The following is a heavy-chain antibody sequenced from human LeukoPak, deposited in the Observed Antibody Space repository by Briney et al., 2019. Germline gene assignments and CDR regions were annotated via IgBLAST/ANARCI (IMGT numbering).Heavy chain of an antibody. V-gene: IGHV4-4*02. CDR1: GGSISSSNW. Sequence: SGTLSLTCAVSGGSISSSNWWSWVRQPPGKGLGWIGEIYHSGSTNYNPSLKSRVTISVDKSKNQFSLKLSSVTAADTAVYYCASNGYYYDSSGFDPWGQGTLVTVSS. CDR3: ASNGYYYDSSGFDP. J-gene: IGHJ5*02. CDR2: IYHSGST. D-gene: IGHD3-22*01.